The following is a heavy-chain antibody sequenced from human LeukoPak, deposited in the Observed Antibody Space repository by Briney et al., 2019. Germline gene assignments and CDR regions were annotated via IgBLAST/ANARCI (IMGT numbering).Heavy chain of an antibody. D-gene: IGHD3-3*01. J-gene: IGHJ4*02. CDR2: ISSSGTTI. Sequence: GASLRLSCAASGLTFNRYSMNWVCQAPGKGLEWISYISSSGTTIYYADSVQGRFIISRDNARNSLYLQMNSLRAEDTAVYYCARVGYSDFWSGYYWDYWGQGTLATVSS. CDR3: ARVGYSDFWSGYYWDY. CDR1: GLTFNRYS. V-gene: IGHV3-48*01.